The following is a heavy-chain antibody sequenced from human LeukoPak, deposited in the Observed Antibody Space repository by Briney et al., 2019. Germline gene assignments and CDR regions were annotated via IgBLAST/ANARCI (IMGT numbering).Heavy chain of an antibody. J-gene: IGHJ5*02. CDR1: GGSISSYY. Sequence: SETLSLTCTVSGGSISSYYWSWIRQPPGKGLEWIGSIYYSGSTYYNPSLKSRVTISVDTSKNQFSLKLSSVTAADTAVYYCARSGDDFWSGYYNWFDPWGQGTLVTVSS. CDR3: ARSGDDFWSGYYNWFDP. CDR2: IYYSGST. D-gene: IGHD3-3*01. V-gene: IGHV4-39*01.